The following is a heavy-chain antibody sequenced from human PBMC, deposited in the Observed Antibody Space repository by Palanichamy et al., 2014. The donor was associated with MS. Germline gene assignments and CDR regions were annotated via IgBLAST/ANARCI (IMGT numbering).Heavy chain of an antibody. V-gene: IGHV4-59*01. J-gene: IGHJ4*02. D-gene: IGHD2-21*01. CDR2: IYYSGST. Sequence: QVQLQESGPGLVKPSETLSLTCTVSGGSISSYYWSWIRQPPGKGLEWIGYIYYSGSTNYTSSLRSRVTISVDTSKNQFSLRLTSVTAADTAVYYCARARGPYYSLDYWGQGTLVTVSS. CDR3: ARARGPYYSLDY. CDR1: GGSISSYY.